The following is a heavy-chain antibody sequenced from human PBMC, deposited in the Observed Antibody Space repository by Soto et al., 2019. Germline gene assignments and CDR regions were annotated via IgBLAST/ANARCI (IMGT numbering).Heavy chain of an antibody. CDR1: GFIFSKYG. CDR2: ISYDGSNK. V-gene: IGHV3-30*18. J-gene: IGHJ6*02. CDR3: AKDLGSGKPYYYYAMDV. Sequence: QVQLVESGGGVVQPGTSLRLSCAASGFIFSKYGMHWVRQAPGKGLEWVAVISYDGSNKYYAESVKGRFIISRDKSENTLYLQMNSLRAEDTALYYCAKDLGSGKPYYYYAMDVWGQGTTVTVS. D-gene: IGHD3-10*01.